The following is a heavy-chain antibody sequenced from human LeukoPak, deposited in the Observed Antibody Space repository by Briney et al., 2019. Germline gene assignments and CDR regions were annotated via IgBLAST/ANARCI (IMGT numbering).Heavy chain of an antibody. CDR1: GYRFSDYW. CDR2: IYPDDSNT. J-gene: IGHJ4*02. D-gene: IGHD1-26*01. V-gene: IGHV5-51*01. CDR3: ARRGGRIPSPLFDY. Sequence: GESLQISCKGSGYRFSDYWIGWVRPVPGRGLEWMGIIYPDDSNTRYSPSFQGQVTLSTDKSTNTAYLQWSSLEASDSAVYYCARRGGRIPSPLFDYWGQGTQVTVSS.